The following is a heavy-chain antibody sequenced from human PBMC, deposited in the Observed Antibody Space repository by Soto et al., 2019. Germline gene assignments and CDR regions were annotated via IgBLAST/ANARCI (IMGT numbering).Heavy chain of an antibody. D-gene: IGHD4-17*01. V-gene: IGHV1-69*08. Sequence: QVQLVQSGAEVKKHGSSVKVSCKASGGTFSSYTISWVRQAPGQGLEWMGRIIPILGIANYAQKFQGRVTITADKSTSTAYMELSSLRSEDTAVYYCARDQDYGTAFDYWGQGTLVTVSS. J-gene: IGHJ4*02. CDR2: IIPILGIA. CDR1: GGTFSSYT. CDR3: ARDQDYGTAFDY.